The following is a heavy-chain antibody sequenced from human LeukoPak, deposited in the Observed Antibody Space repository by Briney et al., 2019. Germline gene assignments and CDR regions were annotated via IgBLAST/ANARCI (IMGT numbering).Heavy chain of an antibody. J-gene: IGHJ4*02. CDR3: ARDYGDYELGY. D-gene: IGHD4-17*01. V-gene: IGHV4-59*01. CDR2: IYYSGST. Sequence: SETLSLTCTVSGGSISSYYWSWIRQPPGKGLEWIGYIYYSGSTNYNPSLKSRVTISVDTSKNQFSLRLSSVTAADTAVYYCARDYGDYELGYWGQGTLVTVSS. CDR1: GGSISSYY.